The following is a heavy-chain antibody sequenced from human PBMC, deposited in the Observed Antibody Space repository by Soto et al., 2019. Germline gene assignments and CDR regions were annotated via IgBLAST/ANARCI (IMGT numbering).Heavy chain of an antibody. Sequence: GGSLRLSCAASGFTFSSYAMSWVRQAPGKGLEWVSAISGSGGSTYYADSVKGRFTISRDNSKNTLYLQMNSLRAEDTAVYYCAKSPHGSGSYYPYFDYWGQGTLVTVSS. V-gene: IGHV3-23*01. CDR1: GFTFSSYA. D-gene: IGHD3-10*01. CDR3: AKSPHGSGSYYPYFDY. J-gene: IGHJ4*02. CDR2: ISGSGGST.